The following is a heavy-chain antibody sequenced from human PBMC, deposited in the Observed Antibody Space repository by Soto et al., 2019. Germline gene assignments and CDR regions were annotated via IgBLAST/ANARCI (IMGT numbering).Heavy chain of an antibody. Sequence: QVQLVQSGAEVKQPGSSVKVSCKTSGGTFSTYASYWVRQAPGQGLEWMGAIIPLFGTAHYAQKSQGRVTITADESTSPAYMELSSLRSEDTAVYYCARPKGSYSSGYYYFDYWGQGTLVTVSS. CDR1: GGTFSTYA. CDR3: ARPKGSYSSGYYYFDY. CDR2: IIPLFGTA. J-gene: IGHJ4*02. D-gene: IGHD6-19*01. V-gene: IGHV1-69*01.